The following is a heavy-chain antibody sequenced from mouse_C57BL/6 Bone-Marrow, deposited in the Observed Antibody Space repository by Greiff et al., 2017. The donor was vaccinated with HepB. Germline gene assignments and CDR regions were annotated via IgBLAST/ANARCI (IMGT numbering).Heavy chain of an antibody. D-gene: IGHD3-3*01. CDR3: ARGEGQGYYAMDY. Sequence: VKLVESGPGLVAPSQTLSITCTVSGFSLTRYAISWVRQPPGKGLEWLGVIWTGGGTNYNSALKSRLSISKDNSKSQVFLKMNSLQTDDTARYYCARGEGQGYYAMDYWGQGTSVTVSS. CDR2: IWTGGGT. CDR1: GFSLTRYA. V-gene: IGHV2-9-1*01. J-gene: IGHJ4*01.